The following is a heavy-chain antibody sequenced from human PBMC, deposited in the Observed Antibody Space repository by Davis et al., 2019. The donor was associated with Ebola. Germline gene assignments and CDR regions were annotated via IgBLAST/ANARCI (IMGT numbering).Heavy chain of an antibody. D-gene: IGHD3-3*01. CDR3: AKSGLSFGVVKYHYGMDV. J-gene: IGHJ6*04. V-gene: IGHV3-23*01. Sequence: PGGSLRLSCADSVITFSSYAMTWVRQAPGKGLEWVSAISGSGGSTYYADSVEGRFTISRDNSKNTLYLQMNSLRAEDTAVYYCAKSGLSFGVVKYHYGMDVWGKGTTVTVSS. CDR1: VITFSSYA. CDR2: ISGSGGST.